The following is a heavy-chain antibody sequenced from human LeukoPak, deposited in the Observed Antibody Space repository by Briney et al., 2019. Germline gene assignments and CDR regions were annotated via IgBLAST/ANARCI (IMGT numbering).Heavy chain of an antibody. V-gene: IGHV1-69*05. CDR1: GGTFSSYA. J-gene: IGHJ6*02. CDR2: IIPIFGTA. D-gene: IGHD5-24*01. Sequence: ASVKVSCKASGGTFSSYAISWVRQAPGQGLEWMGGIIPIFGTANYAQKFQGRVTMTRDTSTSTVYMELSSLRSEDTAVYYCARDRFLWLQTTYYYGMDVWGQGTTVTVSS. CDR3: ARDRFLWLQTTYYYGMDV.